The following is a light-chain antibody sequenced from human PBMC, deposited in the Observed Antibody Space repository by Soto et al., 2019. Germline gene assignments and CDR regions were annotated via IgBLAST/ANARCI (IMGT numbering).Light chain of an antibody. CDR2: EVS. V-gene: IGLV2-8*01. Sequence: QSVLTQPPSASGSPGQSVTISCTGTSSDIGAYIYVSWYQQHPGKAPKLMISEVSRRPSGVPERFSGSKSGNTASLTASGLQADDEAHYYCSSYAGSNNFVFGTGTKVTVL. CDR3: SSYAGSNNFV. J-gene: IGLJ1*01. CDR1: SSDIGAYIY.